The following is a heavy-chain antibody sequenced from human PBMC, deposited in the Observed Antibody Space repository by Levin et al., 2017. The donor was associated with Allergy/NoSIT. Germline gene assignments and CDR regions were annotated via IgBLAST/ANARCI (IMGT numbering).Heavy chain of an antibody. CDR2: IRNSANNYAS. D-gene: IGHD3-16*01. V-gene: IGHV3-73*01. CDR1: GFTFSGSA. CDR3: TRREENIMADFDY. J-gene: IGHJ4*02. Sequence: GGSLRLSCASSGFTFSGSAMHWVRQAPGKGLEWVGCIRNSANNYASAYAASVKGRFTISRDDSKNTAYLQMNGLKTEDTGIYGCTRREENIMADFDYWGQGALVTVSS.